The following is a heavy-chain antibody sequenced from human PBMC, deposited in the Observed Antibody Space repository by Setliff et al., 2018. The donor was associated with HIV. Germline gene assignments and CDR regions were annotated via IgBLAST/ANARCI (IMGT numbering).Heavy chain of an antibody. CDR2: ISGSGGST. CDR3: AKDRRGITGTKSCAWFDP. D-gene: IGHD1-7*01. Sequence: GGSLRLSCTVSGFTFTKSAMNWVRQAPGKGLEWVSVISGSGGSTYYADSVKGRFTISRDNSKNTLYLQMNSLRAEDTAVYYCAKDRRGITGTKSCAWFDPWGQGTLVTVSS. CDR1: GFTFTKSA. J-gene: IGHJ5*02. V-gene: IGHV3-23*01.